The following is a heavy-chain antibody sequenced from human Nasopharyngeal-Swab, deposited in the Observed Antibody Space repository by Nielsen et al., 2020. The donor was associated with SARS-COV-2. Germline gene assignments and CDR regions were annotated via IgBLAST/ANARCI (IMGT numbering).Heavy chain of an antibody. CDR2: IYYSGST. D-gene: IGHD6-19*01. CDR1: GGSISSSSYY. V-gene: IGHV4-39*01. Sequence: GSLRLSCTVSGGSISSSSYYWGWIRQPPGKGLEWIGSIYYSGSTYYNPSLKSRVTISVDMSKNQFSLKLSSVTAADAAVYYCASLEGITVAGTLIDYWGQGTLVTVSS. CDR3: ASLEGITVAGTLIDY. J-gene: IGHJ4*02.